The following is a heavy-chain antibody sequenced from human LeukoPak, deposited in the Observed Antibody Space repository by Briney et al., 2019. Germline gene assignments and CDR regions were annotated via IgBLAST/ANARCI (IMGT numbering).Heavy chain of an antibody. CDR3: ARALHYYDSSGYYDY. J-gene: IGHJ4*02. D-gene: IGHD3-22*01. Sequence: PSETLSLTCTVSGGSISSYYWSWIRQPAGKGLEWIGRIYTRGSTNYNPSLKSRVTMSVDTSKNQFSLKLSSVTAADTAVYYCARALHYYDSSGYYDYWGQGTLVTVSS. V-gene: IGHV4-4*07. CDR2: IYTRGST. CDR1: GGSISSYY.